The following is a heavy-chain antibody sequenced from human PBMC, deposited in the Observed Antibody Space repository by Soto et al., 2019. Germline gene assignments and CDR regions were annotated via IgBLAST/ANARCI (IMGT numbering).Heavy chain of an antibody. CDR1: GFTFSSYG. CDR3: AKDGTTMIAVATYLDP. CDR2: ISYDGSNK. Sequence: PGGSLRLSCAASGFTFSSYGMHWVRQAPGKGLEWVAVISYDGSNKYYADSVKGRFTISRDNSKNTLYLQMNSLRAKDTAVYYCAKDGTTMIAVATYLDPWGQGTLVTVSS. V-gene: IGHV3-30*18. D-gene: IGHD3-22*01. J-gene: IGHJ5*02.